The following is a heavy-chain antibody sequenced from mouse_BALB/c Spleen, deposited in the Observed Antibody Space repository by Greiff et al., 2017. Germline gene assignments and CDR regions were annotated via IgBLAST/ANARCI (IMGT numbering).Heavy chain of an antibody. V-gene: IGHV1-54*01. J-gene: IGHJ2*01. CDR1: GYAFTNYL. D-gene: IGHD2-3*01. CDR3: ARWGDGYSYFDY. CDR2: INPGSGGT. Sequence: QVQLQQSGAELVRPGTSVKVSCKASGYAFTNYLIEWVKQRPGQGLEWIGVINPGSGGTNYNEKFKGKATLTADKSSSTAYMQLSSLTPDDSAVYFCARWGDGYSYFDYWGQGTTLTVSS.